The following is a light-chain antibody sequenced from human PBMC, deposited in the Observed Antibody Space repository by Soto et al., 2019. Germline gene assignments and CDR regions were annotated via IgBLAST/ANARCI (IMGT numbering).Light chain of an antibody. CDR2: DVS. V-gene: IGLV2-14*01. CDR3: SSYTSTSPNWV. CDR1: SSDVGGYNY. J-gene: IGLJ3*02. Sequence: QAVVTQPASVSGSPGQSIAISCTGTSSDVGGYNYVSWFQQHPGKAPKLMIYDVSNRPSGVSDRFSGSKSGNTASLTISGLQAEDEADYYCSSYTSTSPNWVFGGGTKLTVL.